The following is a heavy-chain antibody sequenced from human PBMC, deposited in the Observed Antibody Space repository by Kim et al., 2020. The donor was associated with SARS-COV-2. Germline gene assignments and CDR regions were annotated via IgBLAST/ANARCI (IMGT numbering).Heavy chain of an antibody. CDR2: IYHSGST. Sequence: SETLSLTCAVSGGSISSSNWWSWVRQPPGKGLEWIGEIYHSGSTNYNPSLKSRVTISVDKSKNQFSLKLSSVTAADTAVYYCARDKPVLAGYFDWFNRLDYHYGMDVWGQATTVIVSS. J-gene: IGHJ6*02. V-gene: IGHV4-4*02. CDR1: GGSISSSNW. D-gene: IGHD3-9*01. CDR3: ARDKPVLAGYFDWFNRLDYHYGMDV.